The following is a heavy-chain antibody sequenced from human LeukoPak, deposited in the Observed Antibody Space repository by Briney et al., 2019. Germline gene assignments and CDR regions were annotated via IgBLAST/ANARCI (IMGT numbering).Heavy chain of an antibody. CDR1: GCTLTELS. CDR3: ATDSYYYGSGSYYNPVY. J-gene: IGHJ4*02. CDR2: FDPEDGET. Sequence: GASVKVSCKVSGCTLTELSMPWVRQAPGKGLEWMGGFDPEDGETIYAQKFQGRVTMTEDTSTDTAYMELSSLRSEDTAVYYCATDSYYYGSGSYYNPVYWGQGTRVTVSS. D-gene: IGHD3-10*01. V-gene: IGHV1-24*01.